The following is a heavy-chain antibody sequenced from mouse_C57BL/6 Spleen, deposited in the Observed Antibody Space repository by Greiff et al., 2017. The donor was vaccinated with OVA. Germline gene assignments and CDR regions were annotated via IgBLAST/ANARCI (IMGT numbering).Heavy chain of an antibody. CDR2: IDPSDSYT. CDR1: GYTFTSYW. V-gene: IGHV1-69*01. CDR3: ARWGTTVVATSDAMDY. Sequence: VQLQQPGAELVMPGASVKLSCKASGYTFTSYWMHWVKQRPGQGLEWIGEIDPSDSYTNYNQKFKGKSTLTVDKSSSTAYMQLSSLTSEDSAVYYCARWGTTVVATSDAMDYWGQGTSVTVSS. J-gene: IGHJ4*01. D-gene: IGHD1-1*01.